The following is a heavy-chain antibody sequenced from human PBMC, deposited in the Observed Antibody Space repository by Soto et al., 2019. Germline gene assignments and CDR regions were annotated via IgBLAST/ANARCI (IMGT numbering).Heavy chain of an antibody. V-gene: IGHV3-33*01. CDR1: GFTFSSYD. Sequence: PGGSLRLSCAASGFTFSSYDMHWVRQSPGEGREWVAVIWYDGSNKYYADSVKGRFTISRDKSKNTLYLQMNSLRAEDTAVYYCARELYYDSSGYYLAGAFDIWGQGTMVTVSS. CDR2: IWYDGSNK. J-gene: IGHJ3*02. CDR3: ARELYYDSSGYYLAGAFDI. D-gene: IGHD3-22*01.